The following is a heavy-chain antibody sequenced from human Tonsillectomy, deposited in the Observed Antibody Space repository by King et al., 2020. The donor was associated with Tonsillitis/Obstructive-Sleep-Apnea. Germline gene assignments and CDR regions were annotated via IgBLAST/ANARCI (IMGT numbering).Heavy chain of an antibody. CDR3: ARDSMSHYFDSSGYYTFDY. J-gene: IGHJ4*01. Sequence: QLVQSGAEVKKPGASVKVSCKASGYTFTSYGISWVRQAPGQGLEWMGWISAHNGNTNYAQKLQGRVTMTTDTSTNTAYLDLRSLRSDDTAVYYCARDSMSHYFDSSGYYTFDYWGHGTLVTVSS. D-gene: IGHD3-22*01. CDR2: ISAHNGNT. V-gene: IGHV1-18*01. CDR1: GYTFTSYG.